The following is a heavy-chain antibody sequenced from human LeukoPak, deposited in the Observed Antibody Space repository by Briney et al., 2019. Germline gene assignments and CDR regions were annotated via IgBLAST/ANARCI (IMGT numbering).Heavy chain of an antibody. CDR1: GFTISSSY. Sequence: GGSLRLSCAASGFTISSSYMSWVRQAPGKGLEYVSAIVSNGDSTYYADSVKGRFTISRDNAKNTLYLQMSSLRPDDTAVYYCVNPGWYYDSSGYSYYYGMDVWGQGTTVTVSS. D-gene: IGHD3-22*01. CDR2: IVSNGDST. J-gene: IGHJ6*02. V-gene: IGHV3-64D*09. CDR3: VNPGWYYDSSGYSYYYGMDV.